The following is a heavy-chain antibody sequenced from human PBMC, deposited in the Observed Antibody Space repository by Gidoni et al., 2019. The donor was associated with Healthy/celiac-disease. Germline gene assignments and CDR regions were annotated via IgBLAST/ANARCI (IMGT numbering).Heavy chain of an antibody. Sequence: HLQLQESGPGLVTPLYTLSLTCTVSACSISRSSYYWGCIRQPPGKGLEWLGSIYYNGSTYYNPSLKSRVTISVETSKNQCSLKLSSVTAADTAVYYWAMPQIGYCSSTSCPHYYGMDVWGQGTTVTVSS. CDR3: AMPQIGYCSSTSCPHYYGMDV. J-gene: IGHJ6*02. D-gene: IGHD2-2*01. CDR2: IYYNGST. CDR1: ACSISRSSYY. V-gene: IGHV4-39*01.